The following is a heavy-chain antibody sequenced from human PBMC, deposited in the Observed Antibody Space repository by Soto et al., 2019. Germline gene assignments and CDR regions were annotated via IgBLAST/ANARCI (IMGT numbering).Heavy chain of an antibody. CDR1: GGSFSGYY. Sequence: SETLSLTCAVYGGSFSGYYWSWIRQPPGKGLEWIGEINHSGSTNYNPSLKSRVTISVDTSKNQFSLKLSSVTAADTAVYYCARGRVVVAARSHYYYYMDVWGKGTTVTVSS. J-gene: IGHJ6*03. D-gene: IGHD2-15*01. CDR2: INHSGST. V-gene: IGHV4-34*01. CDR3: ARGRVVVAARSHYYYYMDV.